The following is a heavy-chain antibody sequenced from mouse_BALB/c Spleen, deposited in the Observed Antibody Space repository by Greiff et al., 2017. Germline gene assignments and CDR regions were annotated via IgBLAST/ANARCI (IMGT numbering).Heavy chain of an antibody. J-gene: IGHJ4*01. CDR2: ISSGSSTI. CDR1: GFTFSSFG. Sequence: DVKLVESGGGLVQPGGSRKLSCAASGFTFSSFGMHWVRQAPEKGLEWVAYISSGSSTIYYAYTVKGRFTISRDNPKNTLFLQMTSLRSEDTAMYYCARWRAMDYWGQGTSVTVSS. V-gene: IGHV5-17*02. CDR3: ARWRAMDY.